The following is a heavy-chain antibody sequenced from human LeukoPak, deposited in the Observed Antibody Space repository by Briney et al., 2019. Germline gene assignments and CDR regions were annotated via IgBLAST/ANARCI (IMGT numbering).Heavy chain of an antibody. Sequence: GRSRRLSCAASGFTFSSYAMHWVRQAPGKGLEWVAVISYDGSNKYYADSVKGRFTISRDNSKNTLYLQMNSLRAEDTAVYYCARALYGYGGWFDPWGQGTLVTVSS. CDR1: GFTFSSYA. J-gene: IGHJ5*02. CDR2: ISYDGSNK. D-gene: IGHD5-18*01. V-gene: IGHV3-30-3*01. CDR3: ARALYGYGGWFDP.